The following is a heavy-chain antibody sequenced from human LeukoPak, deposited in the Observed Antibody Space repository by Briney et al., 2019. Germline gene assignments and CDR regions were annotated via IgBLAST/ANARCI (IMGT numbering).Heavy chain of an antibody. CDR2: ISGSGAST. CDR1: GFTFSSYA. Sequence: GGSLRLSCAASGFTFSSYAMSWVRQAPGKGLEWVSAISGSGASTYYADSVKGRFTISRDNSKNTLYLQMNSLRAEDTAVYYCAKHPRVAAAGTYDYWGPGVLVTVSS. J-gene: IGHJ4*02. D-gene: IGHD6-13*01. CDR3: AKHPRVAAAGTYDY. V-gene: IGHV3-23*01.